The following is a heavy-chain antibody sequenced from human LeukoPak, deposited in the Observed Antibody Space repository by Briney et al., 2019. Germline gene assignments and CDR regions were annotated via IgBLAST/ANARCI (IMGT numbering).Heavy chain of an antibody. CDR2: ISGDGGST. CDR3: ARLSPDYYDSSGYYYWGDY. Sequence: PGGSLRLSCAASGFTFSSYSMNWVRQAPGKGLEWVSLISGDGGSTYYADSVKGRFTISRDNSKNSLYLQMNSLRTEDTALYYCARLSPDYYDSSGYYYWGDYWGQGTLVTVSS. V-gene: IGHV3-43*02. D-gene: IGHD3-22*01. CDR1: GFTFSSYS. J-gene: IGHJ4*02.